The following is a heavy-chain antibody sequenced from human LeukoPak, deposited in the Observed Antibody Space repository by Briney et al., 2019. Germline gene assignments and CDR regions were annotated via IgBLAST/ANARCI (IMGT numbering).Heavy chain of an antibody. J-gene: IGHJ4*02. Sequence: PGGSLRLSCEVSGLIFRSYWMSWVRQAPGKGLEWVANINQEGSEKYFEDSVKGRFTISGDNAKNSLHLQMNTLRAEDTAVYYCARERDGRFFDYWGQGTLVTVSS. D-gene: IGHD5-24*01. CDR1: GLIFRSYW. CDR3: ARERDGRFFDY. V-gene: IGHV3-7*01. CDR2: INQEGSEK.